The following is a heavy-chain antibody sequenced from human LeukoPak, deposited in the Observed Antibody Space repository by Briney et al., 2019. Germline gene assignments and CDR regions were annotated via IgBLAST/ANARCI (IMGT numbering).Heavy chain of an antibody. Sequence: PGGSLRLSCAASGFTFSSYWMSWVRQAPGKGLEWVVNIKQDGSEKYYVDSVKGRFTISRDNAKNSLYLQMNSLRAEDTAVYYCTSYTMVRGVIIGYYMDVWGKGTTVTISS. V-gene: IGHV3-7*01. CDR3: TSYTMVRGVIIGYYMDV. J-gene: IGHJ6*03. D-gene: IGHD3-10*01. CDR1: GFTFSSYW. CDR2: IKQDGSEK.